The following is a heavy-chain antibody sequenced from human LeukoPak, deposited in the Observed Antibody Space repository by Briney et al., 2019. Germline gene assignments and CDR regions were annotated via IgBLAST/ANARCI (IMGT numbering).Heavy chain of an antibody. CDR2: IIPIFGTA. J-gene: IGHJ4*02. Sequence: SVKVSCKASGGTFSSYAISWVRQAPGQGLEWMGGIIPIFGTANYAQKFQGRVTITADESTSSAYMELSSLRSEDTAVYYCASRYCSSTSCYTASDYWGQGTLVTVSS. V-gene: IGHV1-69*13. CDR3: ASRYCSSTSCYTASDY. CDR1: GGTFSSYA. D-gene: IGHD2-2*02.